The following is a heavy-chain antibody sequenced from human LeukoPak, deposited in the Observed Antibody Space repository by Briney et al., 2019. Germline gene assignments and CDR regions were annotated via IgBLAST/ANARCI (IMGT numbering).Heavy chain of an antibody. CDR1: GFTFSSYS. CDR2: ISSSSSSYI. CDR3: AGLSVAGRGGAFDI. V-gene: IGHV3-21*01. Sequence: GGSLRLSCAASGFTFSSYSVNWVRQAPGKGLEWVSSISSSSSSYIYYADSVKGRFTISRDNAKNSLYLQMNSLRAEDTAVYYCAGLSVAGRGGAFDIWGQGTMVTVSS. D-gene: IGHD6-19*01. J-gene: IGHJ3*02.